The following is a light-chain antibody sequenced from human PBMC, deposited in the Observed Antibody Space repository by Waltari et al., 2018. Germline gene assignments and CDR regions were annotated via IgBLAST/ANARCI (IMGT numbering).Light chain of an antibody. J-gene: IGKJ4*01. CDR2: GAS. V-gene: IGKV3-20*01. CDR1: ESVSRSY. CDR3: QKYGGSLN. Sequence: EIVLTQSPGTLSLSPGERATLSCRASESVSRSYLAWYQQKPGQAPRHLIYGASSRDTGIPDRFSGSGSGTDFNLTISRLEPEDFAVYYCQKYGGSLNFGGGTKVEIK.